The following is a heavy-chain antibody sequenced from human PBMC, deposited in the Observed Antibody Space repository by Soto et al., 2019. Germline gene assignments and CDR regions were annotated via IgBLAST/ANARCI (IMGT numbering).Heavy chain of an antibody. CDR3: ARDSRGIAAAGNLDYYGMDV. CDR2: ISYDGSNK. CDR1: GFTFSSYA. V-gene: IGHV3-30-3*01. J-gene: IGHJ6*02. D-gene: IGHD6-13*01. Sequence: GGSLRLSCAASGFTFSSYAMHWVRQAPGKGLEWVAVISYDGSNKYYAGSVKGRFTISRDNSKNTLYLQMNSLRAEDTAVYYCARDSRGIAAAGNLDYYGMDVWGQGTTVTVSS.